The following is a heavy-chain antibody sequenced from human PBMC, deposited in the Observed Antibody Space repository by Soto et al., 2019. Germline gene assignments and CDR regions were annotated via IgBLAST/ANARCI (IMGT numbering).Heavy chain of an antibody. CDR2: IYYSGRT. V-gene: IGHV4-39*01. D-gene: IGHD2-21*01. Sequence: PLEALSLTWIVSGESISSRSYYWGWIRQPPGKGLELIGIIYYSGRTYYNPSFKSRVTVSIDTSKNQFSRKLSSVTATDTAVYYCARQRTTVLIKAYFYXWGQGALLTVSX. J-gene: IGHJ5*02. CDR1: GESISSRSYY. CDR3: ARQRTTVLIKAYFYX.